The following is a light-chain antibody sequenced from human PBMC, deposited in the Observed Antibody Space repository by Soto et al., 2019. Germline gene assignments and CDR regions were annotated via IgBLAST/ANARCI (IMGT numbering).Light chain of an antibody. CDR1: SSDVGGYNY. J-gene: IGLJ1*01. CDR2: DVS. Sequence: QSALTQPASVSGSPGQSITISCTGTSSDVGGYNYVSWYQQHPGKAPKLMIYDVSNRPSGVSNRFSGSKSGNTASLTISGLQAEDEADYYCSSYTSSSTDFFGTGTKLTVL. V-gene: IGLV2-14*01. CDR3: SSYTSSSTDF.